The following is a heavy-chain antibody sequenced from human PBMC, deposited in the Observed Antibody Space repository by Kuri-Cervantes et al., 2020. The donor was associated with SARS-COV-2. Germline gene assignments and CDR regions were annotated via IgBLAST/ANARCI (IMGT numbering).Heavy chain of an antibody. CDR3: ALPIAPYYYGSGINYYGMDV. Sequence: GESLKISCAASGFTVSSNYMSWVRQAPGKGLEWVSVIYSGGSTYYADSVKGRFTISRDNSKNTLYLQMNSLRAEDTAVYYCALPIAPYYYGSGINYYGMDVWGQGTTVTVSS. CDR2: IYSGGST. CDR1: GFTVSSNY. D-gene: IGHD3-10*01. J-gene: IGHJ6*02. V-gene: IGHV3-53*05.